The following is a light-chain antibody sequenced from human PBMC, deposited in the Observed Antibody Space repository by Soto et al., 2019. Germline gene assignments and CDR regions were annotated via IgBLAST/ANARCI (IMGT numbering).Light chain of an antibody. J-gene: IGLJ1*01. CDR2: DVS. V-gene: IGLV2-14*01. CDR3: SSFTSSSTRV. CDR1: SSDVGDYNY. Sequence: QSALTQPASVSGSPGQSITISCTGTSSDVGDYNYVSWYQQHPGKAPKLVIFDVSDRPLGVSNRFSGSKSGNTASLTISGLQAEDEADYYCSSFTSSSTRVFGTGTKVTVL.